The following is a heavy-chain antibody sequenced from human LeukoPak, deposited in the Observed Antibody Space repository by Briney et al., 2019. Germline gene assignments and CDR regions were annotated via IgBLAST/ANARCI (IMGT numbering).Heavy chain of an antibody. J-gene: IGHJ6*02. CDR2: TYYRSKWFN. CDR3: SRTRYSSGGAYYYGLDV. Sequence: SQTLSLTCAISGDSVSSNNAAWNRIRQSPSRGFEWLGRTYYRSKWFNDYAVSVKSRITINPDTSKNQFSLQLNSVTPEDTAVYYCSRTRYSSGGAYYYGLDVWGQGTTVTVSS. V-gene: IGHV6-1*01. CDR1: GDSVSSNNAA. D-gene: IGHD6-19*01.